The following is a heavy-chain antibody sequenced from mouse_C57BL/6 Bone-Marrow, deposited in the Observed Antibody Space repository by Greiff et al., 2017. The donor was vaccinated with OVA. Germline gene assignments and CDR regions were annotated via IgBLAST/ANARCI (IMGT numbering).Heavy chain of an antibody. D-gene: IGHD1-1*01. CDR1: GFSLSTSGMG. J-gene: IGHJ2*01. Sequence: VKLVESGPGILQSSQTLSLTCSFSGFSLSTSGMGVSWIRQPSGKGLEWLAHIYWDDDKRYNPSLKSRLTISKDTSRNQVFLKITSVDTADTATYYCARRNGSSYDYFDYWGQGTTLTVSS. V-gene: IGHV8-12*01. CDR3: ARRNGSSYDYFDY. CDR2: IYWDDDK.